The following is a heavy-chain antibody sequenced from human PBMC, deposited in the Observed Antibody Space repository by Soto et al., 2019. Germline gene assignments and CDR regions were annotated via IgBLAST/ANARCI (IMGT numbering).Heavy chain of an antibody. J-gene: IGHJ5*02. CDR3: VRDGNCITARCYGNWFDP. CDR2: INSDASHT. CDR1: GFTFSTYW. V-gene: IGHV3-74*03. D-gene: IGHD2-15*01. Sequence: EVQLVESGGGLVQPGGSLRLSCAASGFTFSTYWMHWFRQVPGKGLEWFSRINSDASHTSYADSVKGRFTISRANAKNTLHMEMNSLRAENTAVYYCVRDGNCITARCYGNWFDPWGQGTLVTVSS.